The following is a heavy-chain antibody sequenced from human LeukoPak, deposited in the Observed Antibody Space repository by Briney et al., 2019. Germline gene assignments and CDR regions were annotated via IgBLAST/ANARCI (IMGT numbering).Heavy chain of an antibody. V-gene: IGHV3-74*01. D-gene: IGHD2-21*02. J-gene: IGHJ6*03. CDR3: ARDTALYYMDV. CDR2: INTDGSIT. Sequence: PGGSLRLSCAASGFTFSSYWMHWVRQAPGKGPVWVSYINTDGSITTYADSVKGRFTISRDNAKNTLYLQMNSLRAEDTAVYYCARDTALYYMDVWGKGTTVTVSS. CDR1: GFTFSSYW.